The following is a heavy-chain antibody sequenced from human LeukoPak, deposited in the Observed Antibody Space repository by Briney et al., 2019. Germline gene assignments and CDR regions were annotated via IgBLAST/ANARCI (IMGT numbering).Heavy chain of an antibody. V-gene: IGHV1-46*01. J-gene: IGHJ4*02. Sequence: ASVKVSCKASGYTFTRYHMHWVRQAPGQGLEWMGIINPSGGSTSYAQKFQGRVTMTRETPISTAYMELSRLRSDDTAVYYCARRAVTTSGYFDYWGQGALVTVSS. CDR1: GYTFTRYH. D-gene: IGHD4-17*01. CDR3: ARRAVTTSGYFDY. CDR2: INPSGGST.